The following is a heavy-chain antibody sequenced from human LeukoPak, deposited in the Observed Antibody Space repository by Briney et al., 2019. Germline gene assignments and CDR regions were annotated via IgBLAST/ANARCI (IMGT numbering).Heavy chain of an antibody. CDR2: VYYSGST. D-gene: IGHD2-15*01. CDR3: ARHRGGSSPSVFDS. J-gene: IGHJ4*02. V-gene: IGHV4-39*01. Sequence: PSETLSLTCTVSGGSVSSSSYYWGWIRQPPGKGLEWIGRVYYSGSTYYNPSLKSRVTISVDTSKNQFSLKMSSVTAADTTLFYCARHRGGSSPSVFDSWGQGTLVTVSS. CDR1: GGSVSSSSYY.